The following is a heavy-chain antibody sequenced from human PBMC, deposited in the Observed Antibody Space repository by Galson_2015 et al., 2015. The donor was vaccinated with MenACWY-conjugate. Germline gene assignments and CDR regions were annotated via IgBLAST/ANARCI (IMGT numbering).Heavy chain of an antibody. D-gene: IGHD3-10*01. CDR1: DDRFTSYG. CDR3: ARDRVVNYLQYSAMIRGDAMDV. CDR2: ISGYNGDT. Sequence: SVKVSCKASDDRFTSYGISWVRQAPGQGLEWMGWISGYNGDTSYAQKYQDRVTMTTDTSTSTAYMELRSLRSDDTAVYYCARDRVVNYLQYSAMIRGDAMDVW. V-gene: IGHV1-18*01. J-gene: IGHJ6*03.